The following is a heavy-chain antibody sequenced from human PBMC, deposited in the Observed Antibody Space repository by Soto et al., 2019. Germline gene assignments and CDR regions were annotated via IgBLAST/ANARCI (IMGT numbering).Heavy chain of an antibody. D-gene: IGHD2-15*01. J-gene: IGHJ4*02. CDR2: INPSGGST. CDR3: ARGPGGPDGPGDY. CDR1: GYTFTSFY. V-gene: IGHV1-46*01. Sequence: ASVKVSCKASGYTFTSFYMHWMRQAPGQGLEWMGIINPSGGSTSYAQKFQGRVTMTGDTSASTAYMDLSSLRSEDTAVYYCARGPGGPDGPGDYWGQGTLVTVSS.